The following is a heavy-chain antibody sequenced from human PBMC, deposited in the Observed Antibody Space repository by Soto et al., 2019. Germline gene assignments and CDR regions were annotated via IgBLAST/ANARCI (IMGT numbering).Heavy chain of an antibody. CDR3: ARDMGLGY. J-gene: IGHJ4*02. V-gene: IGHV4-59*01. CDR2: IFYSGST. Sequence: SETLSLTCTVSGGSISSYYWSWIRQPPGKGLEWIGYIFYSGSTNYNPSLKSRVTISVDTSKNQFSLKLSSVTAADTTVYYCARDMGLGYWGQGTLVTVCS. CDR1: GGSISSYY. D-gene: IGHD3-10*01.